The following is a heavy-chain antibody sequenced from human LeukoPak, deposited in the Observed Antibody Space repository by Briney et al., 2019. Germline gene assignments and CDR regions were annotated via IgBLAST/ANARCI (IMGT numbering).Heavy chain of an antibody. CDR3: ARRSDSGSDDGEDYFDY. D-gene: IGHD1-26*01. CDR1: GGSIYSTTFY. CDR2: MYYDGST. J-gene: IGHJ4*02. V-gene: IGHV4-39*01. Sequence: KASETLSLTCTVSGGSIYSTTFYWGWIRQPPGKGLEWIGSMYYDGSTYHNPSLKSRVTISVDTSNNQFSLKLTSVTAADTAVYFCARRSDSGSDDGEDYFDYWGQGTLVTVSS.